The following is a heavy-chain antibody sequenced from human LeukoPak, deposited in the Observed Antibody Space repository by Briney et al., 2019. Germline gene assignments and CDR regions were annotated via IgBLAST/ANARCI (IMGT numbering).Heavy chain of an antibody. Sequence: PSETLSLTCTVSGGSISSSDYYWGWIRQPPGKGLEWIGSIYKSGSTHYNPSLKSRVTISVDTSKNQFSLKLSSVTAADTAVYYCAREEDCSGGICYLGNAFDIWGQGTMVTVSS. V-gene: IGHV4-39*01. CDR3: AREEDCSGGICYLGNAFDI. CDR1: GGSISSSDYY. J-gene: IGHJ3*02. CDR2: IYKSGST. D-gene: IGHD2-15*01.